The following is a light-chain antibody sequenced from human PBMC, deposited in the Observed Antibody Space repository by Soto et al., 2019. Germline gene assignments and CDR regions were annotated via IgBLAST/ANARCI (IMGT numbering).Light chain of an antibody. CDR1: SSNLGAGYD. J-gene: IGLJ1*01. V-gene: IGLV1-40*01. CDR2: GNR. CDR3: QSYDSSLGVCYV. Sequence: QSALTQPPSVSVAPGQRVTISCTGSSSNLGAGYDVHWYQLLPGTAPKLLIYGNRNRPSGVPDRFSGSKSGTSASLAITGLQAEDEADYYCQSYDSSLGVCYVFGTGTKVTVL.